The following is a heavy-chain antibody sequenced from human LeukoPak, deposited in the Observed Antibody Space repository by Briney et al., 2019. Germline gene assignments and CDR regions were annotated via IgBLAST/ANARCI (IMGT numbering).Heavy chain of an antibody. CDR1: GFTFSSYA. CDR2: ISGSGGKT. Sequence: GGSLRLSCAASGFTFSSYAMSWVRQAPGKGLEWVSAISGSGGKTYYVDSVKGRFTISRDNFENTLYLQMNSLRAEDTAVYYCAKGTTKVRYYYYMDVWGKGTTVTIS. CDR3: AKGTTKVRYYYYMDV. J-gene: IGHJ6*03. D-gene: IGHD4-17*01. V-gene: IGHV3-23*01.